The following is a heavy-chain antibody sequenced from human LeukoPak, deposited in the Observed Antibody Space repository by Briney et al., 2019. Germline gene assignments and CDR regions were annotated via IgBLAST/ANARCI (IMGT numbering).Heavy chain of an antibody. D-gene: IGHD3-22*01. V-gene: IGHV3-21*01. J-gene: IGHJ4*02. Sequence: GGSLRLSCAASGFTFSSYSMNWVRQAPGKGLEWVSFISSRSSYIYYTDSVKGRFTTSRDNAKNSMSLQMNSLRAEDTAVYYCARDLKYYDSSGFDYWGQGTLVTVSS. CDR1: GFTFSSYS. CDR3: ARDLKYYDSSGFDY. CDR2: ISSRSSYI.